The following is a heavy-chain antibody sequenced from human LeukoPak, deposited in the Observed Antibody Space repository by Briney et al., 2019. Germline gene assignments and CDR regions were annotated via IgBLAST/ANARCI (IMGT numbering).Heavy chain of an antibody. J-gene: IGHJ5*02. CDR2: IYYSGST. D-gene: IGHD2-2*01. V-gene: IGHV4-30-4*01. CDR3: ARVFRDIIVVATAGRIDP. Sequence: SQTLSLTCTVSGGSISSGDYYWSWIRQPPGKGLEWIGNIYYSGSTYYNRSLKSRVTISVDTSKNQFSLKLSSVTAADTAVYHCARVFRDIIVVATAGRIDPWGQGTLVTVSS. CDR1: GGSISSGDYY.